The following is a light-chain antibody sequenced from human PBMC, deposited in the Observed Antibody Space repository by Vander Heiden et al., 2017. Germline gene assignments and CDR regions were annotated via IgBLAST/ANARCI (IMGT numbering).Light chain of an antibody. Sequence: SYELTQPPSVSVSPGQTASITCSGDKLGDKYACWYQQKPGQSPVLVIYQDSKRPSGIPERFSGSNSATTATLTISGTQAMDEADYYSQAWDSSTGIFGGGTKLTVL. V-gene: IGLV3-1*01. CDR1: KLGDKY. J-gene: IGLJ2*01. CDR2: QDS. CDR3: QAWDSSTGI.